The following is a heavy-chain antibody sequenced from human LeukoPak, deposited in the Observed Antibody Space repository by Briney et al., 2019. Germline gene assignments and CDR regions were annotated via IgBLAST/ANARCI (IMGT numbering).Heavy chain of an antibody. D-gene: IGHD5-18*01. V-gene: IGHV1-2*02. Sequence: ASVKVSCKASGYTFTGYYLHWVQQAPGQGLEWRGSINPNSGGRNYAQKFQGRVTMTRDTSISTAYMELSRLRSDDTAVYYCARVVDTAMVTMVDWGQGTLVTVSS. CDR3: ARVVDTAMVTMVD. CDR1: GYTFTGYY. CDR2: INPNSGGR. J-gene: IGHJ4*02.